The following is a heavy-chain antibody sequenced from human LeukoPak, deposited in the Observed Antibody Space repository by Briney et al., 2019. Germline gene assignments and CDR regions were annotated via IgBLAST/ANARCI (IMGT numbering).Heavy chain of an antibody. Sequence: GGSLRLSCAASGFTFSIHWMHWVRQAPGKGLVWVSHISGDGRGTTYADPVKGRFTISRDNAKNTLYLQMNSLRAEDTAVYYCASYFHYGDYASLWYWGQGTLVTVSS. CDR2: ISGDGRGT. V-gene: IGHV3-74*01. CDR1: GFTFSIHW. CDR3: ASYFHYGDYASLWY. J-gene: IGHJ4*02. D-gene: IGHD4-17*01.